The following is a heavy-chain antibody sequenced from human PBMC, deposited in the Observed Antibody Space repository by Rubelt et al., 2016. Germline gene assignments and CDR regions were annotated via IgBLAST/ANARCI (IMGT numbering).Heavy chain of an antibody. Sequence: QVQLQQWGAGLLRPSETLSLTCAVYGGSFSGFYWSWIRQSPGKGLEWIGAINHSGFATYNPSLKSRVTMSVNTSKNQFSLKVNFVTAADTAVYYCARGGTNIASRPNFDWWGQGTLVTVSS. CDR3: ARGGTNIASRPNFDW. V-gene: IGHV4-34*01. D-gene: IGHD2/OR15-2a*01. CDR1: GGSFSGFY. CDR2: INHSGFA. J-gene: IGHJ4*02.